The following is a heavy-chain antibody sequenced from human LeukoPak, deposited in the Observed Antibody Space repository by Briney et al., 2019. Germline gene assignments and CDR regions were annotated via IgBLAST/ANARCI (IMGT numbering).Heavy chain of an antibody. CDR2: IKQDGSEK. D-gene: IGHD6-19*01. CDR3: AREETAVAGVNDYFDY. Sequence: GGSLRLSCAASGFTFSSYWMSWVRQAPGKGLEWVANIKQDGSEKYYVDSVKGRFTISRDNAKNSLYLQMNSLRAEDTAVYYCAREETAVAGVNDYFDYWGQGTLVTVSS. CDR1: GFTFSSYW. J-gene: IGHJ4*02. V-gene: IGHV3-7*01.